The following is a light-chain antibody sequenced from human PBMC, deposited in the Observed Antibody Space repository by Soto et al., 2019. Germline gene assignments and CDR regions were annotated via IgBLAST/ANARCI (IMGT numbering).Light chain of an antibody. Sequence: EIVMTQSPGTLSVPPGERATLSCRASQNIRSNLAWYQQKPGQAPRLLIYGASSRATGIPDRFSGSGSGTDFTLTISRLESEDFAVYYCQHYGTSRITFGQGTRLEIK. CDR2: GAS. CDR1: QNIRSN. V-gene: IGKV3-20*01. CDR3: QHYGTSRIT. J-gene: IGKJ5*01.